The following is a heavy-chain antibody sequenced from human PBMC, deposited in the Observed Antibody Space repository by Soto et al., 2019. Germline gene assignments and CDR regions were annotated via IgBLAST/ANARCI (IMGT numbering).Heavy chain of an antibody. J-gene: IGHJ6*03. V-gene: IGHV4-34*01. Sequence: QVQLQQWGAGLWKPSKTLSLTCAVDGGSLSGYHWTWIRQTPGKGLEWIGEINDSGNINYNPSPKLRVTILVETAKKQISLKLSSVTAADTAVYYCARGLILWFGELSRRGGYYYYMDVWGKGTSVTVSS. D-gene: IGHD3-10*01. CDR2: INDSGNI. CDR3: ARGLILWFGELSRRGGYYYYMDV. CDR1: GGSLSGYH.